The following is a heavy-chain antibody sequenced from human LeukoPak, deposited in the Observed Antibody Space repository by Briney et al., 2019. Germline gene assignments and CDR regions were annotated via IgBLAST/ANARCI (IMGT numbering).Heavy chain of an antibody. CDR3: TKRIDGAGSYYIDF. J-gene: IGHJ4*02. CDR2: IGGTDGTT. Sequence: GGSLRLSCAASGFTFRNYVMNWVRQAPGKGLEGVSAIGGTDGTTFYAAFVKGRFTISRDNSRNTLYLQMNSLRAEDTAVYYCTKRIDGAGSYYIDFWGQGTVVTVSS. V-gene: IGHV3-23*01. D-gene: IGHD3-10*01. CDR1: GFTFRNYV.